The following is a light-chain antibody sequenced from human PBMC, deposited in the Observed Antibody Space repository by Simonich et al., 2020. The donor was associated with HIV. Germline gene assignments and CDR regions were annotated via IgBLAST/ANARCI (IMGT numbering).Light chain of an antibody. V-gene: IGKV4-1*01. CDR3: QQYYSTPDT. J-gene: IGKJ3*01. CDR2: WAS. Sequence: DIVMTQSPDSLAVSLGERATINSKSSQSVLYSSNNKNYLAWYQQKPGQHPKLLIYWASTRESGVPDRFSGSGSGTDFTLTISSLQAEDVAVYYCQQYYSTPDTFGPGTKVDIK. CDR1: QSVLYSSNNKNY.